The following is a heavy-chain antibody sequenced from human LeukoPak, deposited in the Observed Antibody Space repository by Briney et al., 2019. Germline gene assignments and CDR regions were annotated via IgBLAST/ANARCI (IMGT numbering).Heavy chain of an antibody. V-gene: IGHV3-30-3*01. CDR3: AREPGYYFDY. D-gene: IGHD3-22*01. Sequence: GGSLRLSCTASGFTFNRDWTAWVRQAPGKGLEWVAVISYDGSNKYYADSVKGRFTISRDNSKNTLYLQMNSLRAEDTAVYYCAREPGYYFDYWGQGTLVTVSS. CDR1: GFTFNRDW. J-gene: IGHJ4*02. CDR2: ISYDGSNK.